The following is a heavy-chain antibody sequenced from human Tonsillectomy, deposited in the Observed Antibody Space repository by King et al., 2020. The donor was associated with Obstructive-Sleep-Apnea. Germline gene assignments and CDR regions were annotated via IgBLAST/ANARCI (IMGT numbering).Heavy chain of an antibody. V-gene: IGHV3-9*01. CDR2: ISWNSGRI. Sequence: VQLVESGGGLVQPGRSLRLSCAASGFTFDDYAMHWVRQAPGKGLEWVSSISWNSGRIGYADSVKGRFTISRDNAKNSLYMQMNSLRVDDTALYYCAKGLHSGWYVGPDYWGQGTLVTVSS. J-gene: IGHJ4*02. D-gene: IGHD6-19*01. CDR3: AKGLHSGWYVGPDY. CDR1: GFTFDDYA.